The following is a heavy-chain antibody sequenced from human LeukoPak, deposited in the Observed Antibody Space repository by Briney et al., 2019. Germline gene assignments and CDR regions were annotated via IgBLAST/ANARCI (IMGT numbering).Heavy chain of an antibody. J-gene: IGHJ3*02. D-gene: IGHD3-10*01. CDR1: GFTFSSYE. V-gene: IGHV3-48*03. Sequence: GGSLRLSCAASGFTFSSYEMNWVRQAPGKGLEWVSYISSSGSTIYYADSVKGRFTISRDNAKNSLHLQMNGLRAEDTAVYYCARDTHYYGSGSPAFDIWGQGTMVTVSS. CDR3: ARDTHYYGSGSPAFDI. CDR2: ISSSGSTI.